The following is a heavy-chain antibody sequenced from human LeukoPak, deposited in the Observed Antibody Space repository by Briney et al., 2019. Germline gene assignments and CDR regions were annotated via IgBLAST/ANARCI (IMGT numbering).Heavy chain of an antibody. V-gene: IGHV3-33*01. CDR1: GFTFSSYG. D-gene: IGHD2-15*01. J-gene: IGHJ6*03. CDR3: ARAMLLGYYYYYMDV. CDR2: IWYDGSNK. Sequence: GGSLRLSCAASGFTFSSYGMHWVRQAPGKGLEWVAVIWYDGSNKYYADSVKGRFTISRDNSKNTLYLQMNSLRAEDTAVYYCARAMLLGYYYYYMDVWGKGTTVTVSS.